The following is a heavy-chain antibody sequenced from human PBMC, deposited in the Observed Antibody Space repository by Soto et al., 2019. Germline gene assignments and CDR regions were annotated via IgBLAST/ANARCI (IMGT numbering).Heavy chain of an antibody. CDR3: ARLPVLSLVAVWGFDY. CDR1: GYIFTSYW. Sequence: PGESLKISCKVSGYIFTSYWISWVRQMPGKGLEWMGRIDPTDSYTDYSPSFQGHVTISVDKSINTAYLQWSSLKAWDSAMYYCARLPVLSLVAVWGFDYWGLGTLVTVSS. J-gene: IGHJ4*02. V-gene: IGHV5-10-1*01. CDR2: IDPTDSYT. D-gene: IGHD3-16*01.